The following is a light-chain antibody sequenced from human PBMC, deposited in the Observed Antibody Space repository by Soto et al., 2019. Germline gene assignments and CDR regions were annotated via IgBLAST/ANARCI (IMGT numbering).Light chain of an antibody. V-gene: IGKV3-15*01. CDR3: QQYNFWPPLT. J-gene: IGKJ4*01. CDR2: DAS. CDR1: QSVNSN. Sequence: EIVMTQSPATLSVSPGERATLSCRASQSVNSNLAWYRQKPGQAPRLLISDASTRATGVPARFSGSVSGTEFTLTLSSLQSEDSGIYYCQQYNFWPPLTFGGGTKVEIK.